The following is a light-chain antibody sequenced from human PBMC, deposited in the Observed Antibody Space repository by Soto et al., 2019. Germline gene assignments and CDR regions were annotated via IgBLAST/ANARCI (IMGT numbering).Light chain of an antibody. J-gene: IGLJ1*01. CDR3: PSYDSSLSGYV. CDR2: GNS. Sequence: QSVLTHPPSVSRAPGQRVTISCTGSSSNIGAGYDVHWYQQLPGTAPKLLIYGNSNRPSGVPDRFSGSKSGTSASLAITGLQAEDEADYYCPSYDSSLSGYVFGTGTKVTVL. CDR1: SSNIGAGYD. V-gene: IGLV1-40*01.